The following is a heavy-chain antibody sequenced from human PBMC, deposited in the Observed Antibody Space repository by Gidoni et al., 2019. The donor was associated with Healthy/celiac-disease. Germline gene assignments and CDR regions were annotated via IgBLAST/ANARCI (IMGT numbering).Heavy chain of an antibody. CDR1: GFPFSNAW. V-gene: IGHV3-15*01. CDR2: IKSKTDGGTT. D-gene: IGHD3-10*01. J-gene: IGHJ4*02. CDR3: TTDPTIITMVRGVIPPDY. Sequence: EVQLVESGGGLVQPGGSLRLSCAASGFPFSNAWMRWVRQAPGKGLEWVGRIKSKTDGGTTDYAAPVKGRFTISRDNSKNTLYLQMNSLKTEDTAVYYCTTDPTIITMVRGVIPPDYWGQGTLVTVSS.